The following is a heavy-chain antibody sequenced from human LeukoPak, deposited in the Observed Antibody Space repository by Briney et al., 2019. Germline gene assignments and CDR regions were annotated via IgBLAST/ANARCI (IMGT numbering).Heavy chain of an antibody. CDR3: ARDIVVVVAATPVLDY. J-gene: IGHJ4*02. Sequence: HPGGSLRLSCAASGFTFSSYGMHWVRQAPGKGLEWVAVISYDGSNKYYADSVKGRFTISRDNSKNTLYLQMNSLRAEDTAVYYCARDIVVVVAATPVLDYWGQGTLVTVSS. V-gene: IGHV3-30*03. CDR1: GFTFSSYG. D-gene: IGHD2-15*01. CDR2: ISYDGSNK.